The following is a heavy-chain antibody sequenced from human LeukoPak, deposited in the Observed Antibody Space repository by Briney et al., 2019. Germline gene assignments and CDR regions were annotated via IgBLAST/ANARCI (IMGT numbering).Heavy chain of an antibody. CDR2: ISAYNGNT. Sequence: ASVKVSCKASGYTFTSYGISWVRQAPGQGLECMGWISAYNGNTKYAQKLQGRVTLTTDTSTSTAYMELRSLRSDDTAVYYCARVRGDDLITMIVDYFDYWGQGSLVTVSS. CDR3: ARVRGDDLITMIVDYFDY. V-gene: IGHV1-18*01. CDR1: GYTFTSYG. D-gene: IGHD3-22*01. J-gene: IGHJ4*02.